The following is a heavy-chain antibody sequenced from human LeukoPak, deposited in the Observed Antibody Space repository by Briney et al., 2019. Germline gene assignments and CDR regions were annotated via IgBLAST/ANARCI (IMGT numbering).Heavy chain of an antibody. J-gene: IGHJ4*02. D-gene: IGHD4-23*01. CDR2: VDPEDGET. Sequence: ASVKISCKVSGYTFTDYYMHWVQQAPGKGLEWMGLVDPEDGETIYAERFQGRVTITADTSTDTAYMELSSLRSEDTAVYYCATVDYGGQRGWDYWGQGTLVTVSS. CDR1: GYTFTDYY. V-gene: IGHV1-69-2*01. CDR3: ATVDYGGQRGWDY.